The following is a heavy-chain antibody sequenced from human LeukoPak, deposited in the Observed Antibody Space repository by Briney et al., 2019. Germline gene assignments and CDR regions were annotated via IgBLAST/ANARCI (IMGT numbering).Heavy chain of an antibody. CDR3: ARVMFGELPSSYYYYYMDV. Sequence: KPSETLSLTCTVSGDSISSYYWSWIRQPAGKGLEWIGRIYTSGSTNYNPSLKSRVTMSVDTSKNQFSLKLSSVTAADTAVYYCARVMFGELPSSYYYYYMDVWGKGTTVTVSS. V-gene: IGHV4-4*07. J-gene: IGHJ6*03. CDR2: IYTSGST. CDR1: GDSISSYY. D-gene: IGHD3-10*02.